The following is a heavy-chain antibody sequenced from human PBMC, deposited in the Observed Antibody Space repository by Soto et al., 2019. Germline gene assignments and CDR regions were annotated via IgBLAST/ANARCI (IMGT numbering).Heavy chain of an antibody. CDR2: IIPIFGTA. Sequence: GASVKVSCKASGSTFSSYAISCVRQSPLQWLDWMGGIIPIFGTANYAQKFQGRVTITADKSTSTAYMELSSLRSEDTAVYYCARYGDYVWGSYRYGLDYWGQGTLVTVSS. D-gene: IGHD3-16*02. J-gene: IGHJ4*02. CDR3: ARYGDYVWGSYRYGLDY. CDR1: GSTFSSYA. V-gene: IGHV1-69*06.